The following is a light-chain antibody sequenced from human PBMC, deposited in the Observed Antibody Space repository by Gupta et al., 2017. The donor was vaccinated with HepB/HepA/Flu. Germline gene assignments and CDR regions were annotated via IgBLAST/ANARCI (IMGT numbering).Light chain of an antibody. V-gene: IGKV4-1*01. J-gene: IGKJ2*01. CDR3: QQYYSTPYT. Sequence: DIVITQSPYSLAVSLGERATINCKSSQSVLYSSNNKNYLAWYQQKPGQPPKLLIYWASTRESGVPDRFSGSGSGTDFTLTISSLQAEDVAVYYCQQYYSTPYTFGQGTKLEIK. CDR1: QSVLYSSNNKNY. CDR2: WAS.